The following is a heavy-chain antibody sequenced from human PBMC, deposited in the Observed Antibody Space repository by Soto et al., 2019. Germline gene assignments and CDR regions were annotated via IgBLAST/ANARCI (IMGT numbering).Heavy chain of an antibody. V-gene: IGHV4-39*01. D-gene: IGHD4-4*01. J-gene: IGHJ5*02. CDR1: GGSISSGGYY. CDR3: ARHWLQSWFDP. CDR2: IYYSGST. Sequence: PSETLSLTCTVSGGSISSGGYYWSWIRQPPGKGLEWTGSIYYSGSTYYNPSLKSRVTISVDTSKKQFSLKLSSVTAADTAVYYCARHWLQSWFDPWGQGTLVTVSS.